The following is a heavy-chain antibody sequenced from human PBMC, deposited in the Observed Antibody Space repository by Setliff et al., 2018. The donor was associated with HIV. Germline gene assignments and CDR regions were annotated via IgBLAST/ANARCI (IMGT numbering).Heavy chain of an antibody. J-gene: IGHJ6*02. V-gene: IGHV1-18*01. CDR1: GYTFTTYG. D-gene: IGHD2-2*01. Sequence: ASVKVSCKSSGYTFTTYGLSWVRQAPGQGLEWMGWISTYSDETSYAQKLQGRVTMTTDTSTSTAYMELRRLTFDDTAVYYCAREGRVKTDCSSTSCYVGGMDVWGQGTTVTVSS. CDR3: AREGRVKTDCSSTSCYVGGMDV. CDR2: ISTYSDET.